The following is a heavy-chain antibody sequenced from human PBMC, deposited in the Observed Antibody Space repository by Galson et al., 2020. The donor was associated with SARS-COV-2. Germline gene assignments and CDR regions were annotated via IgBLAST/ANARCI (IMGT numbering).Heavy chain of an antibody. D-gene: IGHD3-22*01. CDR1: GYTFTSYD. Sequence: ASVKVSCKASGYTFTSYDINWVRQATGQGLEWMGWMNPNSGNTGYAQKFQGRVTMTRNASISTAYMELSSLRSEDTAVYYCARGGKRITMIVVVPRHYYYMDVWGKGTTVTFSS. J-gene: IGHJ6*03. V-gene: IGHV1-8*01. CDR3: ARGGKRITMIVVVPRHYYYMDV. CDR2: MNPNSGNT.